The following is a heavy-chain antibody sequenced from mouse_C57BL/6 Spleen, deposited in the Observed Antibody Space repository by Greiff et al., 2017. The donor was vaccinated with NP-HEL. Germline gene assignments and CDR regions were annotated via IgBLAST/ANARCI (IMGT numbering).Heavy chain of an antibody. CDR3: AREGYYSNSFAY. Sequence: VHVKQSGPELVKPGASVKIPCKASGYTFTDYNMDWVKQSHGKSLEWIGDINPNNGGTIYNQKFKGKATLTVDKSSSTAYMELRSLTSEDTAVYYCAREGYYSNSFAYWGQGTLVTVSA. D-gene: IGHD2-5*01. V-gene: IGHV1-18*01. CDR2: INPNNGGT. J-gene: IGHJ3*01. CDR1: GYTFTDYN.